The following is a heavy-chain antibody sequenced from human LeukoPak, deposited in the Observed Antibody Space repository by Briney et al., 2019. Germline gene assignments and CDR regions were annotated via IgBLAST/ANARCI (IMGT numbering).Heavy chain of an antibody. J-gene: IGHJ5*02. CDR1: GYTFTSYD. CDR3: AREGGIYWRLYNWFDP. D-gene: IGHD3-16*01. Sequence: ASVKVSCKASGYTFTSYDIHWVRQATGQGLEWMGWMNPNSGNTGYAQKFQGRVTFTRNTSISTAYMELSSLRSDDTAVYYCAREGGIYWRLYNWFDPWGQGTLVTVSS. V-gene: IGHV1-8*03. CDR2: MNPNSGNT.